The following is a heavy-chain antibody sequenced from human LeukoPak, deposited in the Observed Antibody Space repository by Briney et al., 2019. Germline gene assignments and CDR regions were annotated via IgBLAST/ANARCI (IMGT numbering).Heavy chain of an antibody. CDR1: GYSFTSYW. CDR3: ARAYYYDSSGYSYVGGFAFDI. CDR2: IYPGDSDT. V-gene: IGHV5-51*01. J-gene: IGHJ3*02. Sequence: GESLKISCKGSGYSFTSYWIGWVRQMPGKGLEWMGIIYPGDSDTRYSPSFQGQVTISADKSISTAYLQWSSLKASDTAMYYCARAYYYDSSGYSYVGGFAFDIWGQGTMVTVSS. D-gene: IGHD3-22*01.